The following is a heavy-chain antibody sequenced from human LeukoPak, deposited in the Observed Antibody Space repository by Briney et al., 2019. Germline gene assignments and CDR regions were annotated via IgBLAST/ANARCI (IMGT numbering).Heavy chain of an antibody. CDR3: ARDSNTRN. D-gene: IGHD1-26*01. CDR2: IYSDGRT. J-gene: IGHJ4*02. V-gene: IGHV3-66*01. CDR1: GFTFSSYG. Sequence: GRSLRLSCAASGFTFSSYGMHWVRQAPGKGLEWVSVIYSDGRTYYADSVKGRFTISRDNSKNTVYLQMNSLRAEDTAVYYCARDSNTRNWGQGTLVTVSS.